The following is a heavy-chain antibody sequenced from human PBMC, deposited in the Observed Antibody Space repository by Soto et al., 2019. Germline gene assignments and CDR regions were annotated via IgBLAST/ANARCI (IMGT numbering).Heavy chain of an antibody. V-gene: IGHV4-4*07. Sequence: QVQLRESGPGLVKPSETLSLTCNVSGGPISGYYWNWVRQPAGKGLEWIGRIYSAGTTDLNPALKSRVIMSVDTSSNQFSLKLLSVTAADTGVYYCAANWRGAYEGLFDLWGQGTTVTVSS. CDR3: AANWRGAYEGLFDL. D-gene: IGHD1-1*01. CDR1: GGPISGYY. CDR2: IYSAGTT. J-gene: IGHJ3*01.